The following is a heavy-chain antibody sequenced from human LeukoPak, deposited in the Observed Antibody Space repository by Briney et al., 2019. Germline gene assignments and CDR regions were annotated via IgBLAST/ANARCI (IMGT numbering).Heavy chain of an antibody. D-gene: IGHD6-19*01. CDR2: IYSGGST. Sequence: GGSLTLSCAASGFTVSSNYMSWVRQAPGKGLEWVSVIYSGGSTYYADSVKGRFTISRDNSKNTLYLQMNSLRAEDTAVYFCARGGSSGWYNYWGQGTLVTVSS. CDR1: GFTVSSNY. CDR3: ARGGSSGWYNY. V-gene: IGHV3-66*01. J-gene: IGHJ4*02.